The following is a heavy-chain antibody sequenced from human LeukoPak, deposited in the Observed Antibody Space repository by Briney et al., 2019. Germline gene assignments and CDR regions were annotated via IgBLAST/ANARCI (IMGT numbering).Heavy chain of an antibody. Sequence: PGGSLRLSCTASGFIFSSYSMHWVRQAPGKGLEFVSAISSNGGSTYYANSVKGRFTISRDTSKNTLYLQMGSLRTEDMAVYYCARVGDFSVAAFDIWGQGTMDTVSS. CDR3: ARVGDFSVAAFDI. V-gene: IGHV3-64*01. CDR1: GFIFSSYS. J-gene: IGHJ3*02. CDR2: ISSNGGST. D-gene: IGHD3-16*01.